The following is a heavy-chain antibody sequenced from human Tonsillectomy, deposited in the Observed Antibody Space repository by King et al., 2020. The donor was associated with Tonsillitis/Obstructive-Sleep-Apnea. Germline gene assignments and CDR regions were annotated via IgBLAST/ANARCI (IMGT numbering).Heavy chain of an antibody. CDR2: IYPGDSET. Sequence: QLVQSGAEVKKPGESLKISCKGSGDRFTSYWIGWVRQMPGKGLEWMGIIYPGDSETRYSPSFQGQVTISADKSISTAYLQWSSLKASDTAIYYCARRIVGATKGHAFDIWGQGTMVTVSS. CDR3: ARRIVGATKGHAFDI. J-gene: IGHJ3*02. CDR1: GDRFTSYW. V-gene: IGHV5-51*01. D-gene: IGHD1-26*01.